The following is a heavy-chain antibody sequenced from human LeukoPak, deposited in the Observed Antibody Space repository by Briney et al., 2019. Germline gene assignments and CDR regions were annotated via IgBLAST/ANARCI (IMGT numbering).Heavy chain of an antibody. CDR3: AKDWGYYYDSSGDGYFDY. Sequence: QPGGSLRLSCAASGFTFSSYAMSWVRQAPGKGLEWVPAISGSGGSTYYADSVKGRFTISRDNSKNTLYLQMNSLRAEDTAVYYCAKDWGYYYDSSGDGYFDYWGQGTLVTVSS. D-gene: IGHD3-22*01. CDR2: ISGSGGST. CDR1: GFTFSSYA. J-gene: IGHJ4*02. V-gene: IGHV3-23*01.